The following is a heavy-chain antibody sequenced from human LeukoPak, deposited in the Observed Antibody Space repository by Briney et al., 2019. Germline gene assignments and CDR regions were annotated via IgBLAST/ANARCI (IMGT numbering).Heavy chain of an antibody. Sequence: GGSLRLSCAASGFTLSSYGMHWVRQAPGKGLEWVAVISYDGSNKYYADSVKGRFTISRDNSKNTLYLQMNSLRAEDTAVYYCAKDAKQWLVRGEYSDYWGQGTLVTVSS. CDR3: AKDAKQWLVRGEYSDY. CDR1: GFTLSSYG. D-gene: IGHD6-19*01. J-gene: IGHJ4*02. V-gene: IGHV3-30*18. CDR2: ISYDGSNK.